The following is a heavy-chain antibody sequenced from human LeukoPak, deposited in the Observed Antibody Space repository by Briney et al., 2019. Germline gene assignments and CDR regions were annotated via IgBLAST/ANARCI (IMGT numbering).Heavy chain of an antibody. Sequence: GGSLRLSCAASGFTFSSYTINWVRQAPGKGLEWVSSITSSSSYINYADSAEGRFTISRDNAKNSLYLQMNSLRAEDTAVYYCARVLLGATTINYYYYYMDVWAKGPRSPSP. V-gene: IGHV3-21*01. CDR1: GFTFSSYT. CDR2: ITSSSSYI. D-gene: IGHD1-26*01. J-gene: IGHJ6*03. CDR3: ARVLLGATTINYYYYYMDV.